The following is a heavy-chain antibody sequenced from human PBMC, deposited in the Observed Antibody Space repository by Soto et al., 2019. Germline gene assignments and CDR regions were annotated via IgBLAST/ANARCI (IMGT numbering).Heavy chain of an antibody. CDR1: GFTFSSYG. D-gene: IGHD1-26*01. CDR3: AKGGGSYFHAFDI. Sequence: GGSLRLSCAASGFTFSSYGMHWVRQAPGKWLEWVAVISYDGSNKYYADSVKGRFTISRDNSKNTLYLQMNSLRAEDTAVYYCAKGGGSYFHAFDIWGQGXMVTV. CDR2: ISYDGSNK. J-gene: IGHJ3*02. V-gene: IGHV3-30*18.